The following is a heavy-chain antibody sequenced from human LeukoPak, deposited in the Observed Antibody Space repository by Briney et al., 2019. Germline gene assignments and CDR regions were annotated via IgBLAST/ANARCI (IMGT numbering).Heavy chain of an antibody. CDR2: INQDGSEK. CDR3: ARVGSYYDFDY. D-gene: IGHD1-26*01. Sequence: PGGSLRLSCAASGFTFSTSWMSWVRQARGQGLEWVANINQDGSEKYYVDSVKGRFTISRDSAKNSLYLQMNSLRAEDTAVYYCARVGSYYDFDYWGQGTLVTVSS. CDR1: GFTFSTSW. J-gene: IGHJ4*02. V-gene: IGHV3-7*01.